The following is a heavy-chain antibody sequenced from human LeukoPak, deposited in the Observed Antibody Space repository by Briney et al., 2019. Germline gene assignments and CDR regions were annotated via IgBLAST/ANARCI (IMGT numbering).Heavy chain of an antibody. CDR3: ASDTVDTALVIYY. CDR2: INSDGSST. Sequence: GGSLRLSCAASGFTLSRYEMHWVRQAPGKGLVWVSCINSDGSSTAYADSVKGRFTISRDNAKNTLYLQMSSLRAEDTAVYYLASDTVDTALVIYYGGQGTLVTVSS. J-gene: IGHJ4*02. V-gene: IGHV3-74*01. D-gene: IGHD5-18*01. CDR1: GFTLSRYE.